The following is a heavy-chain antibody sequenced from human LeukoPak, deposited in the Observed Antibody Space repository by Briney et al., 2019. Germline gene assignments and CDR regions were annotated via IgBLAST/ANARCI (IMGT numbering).Heavy chain of an antibody. V-gene: IGHV4-59*01. D-gene: IGHD1-26*01. CDR2: IYSSENT. CDR3: ARHSPRKVGADFDY. J-gene: IGHJ4*02. Sequence: SETLSLTCTISGGSISRYYWTWIRQPPGKGLEWIGYIYSSENTYYNPSLKTRVTISVDTSKNQFSLKLNSVTAADTAVYYCARHSPRKVGADFDYWGQGTLVTVSS. CDR1: GGSISRYY.